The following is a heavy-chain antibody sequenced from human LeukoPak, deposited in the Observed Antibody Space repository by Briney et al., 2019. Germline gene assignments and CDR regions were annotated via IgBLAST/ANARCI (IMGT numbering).Heavy chain of an antibody. D-gene: IGHD6-13*01. CDR1: GFTFSSYG. V-gene: IGHV3-30*18. Sequence: RGGSLRLSCGASGFTFSSYGMHGVRQAPGKGLEGGAVISYDGSNKYYAESVKGRFTISRDNSKNTLYLQINSLRAEDTAVYYCAKDSLRAAAGIFYFDYWGQGTLVTVSS. J-gene: IGHJ4*02. CDR3: AKDSLRAAAGIFYFDY. CDR2: ISYDGSNK.